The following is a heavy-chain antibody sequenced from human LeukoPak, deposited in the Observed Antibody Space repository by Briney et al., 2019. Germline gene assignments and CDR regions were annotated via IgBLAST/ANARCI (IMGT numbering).Heavy chain of an antibody. CDR1: GFTFDDYA. V-gene: IGHV3-9*01. J-gene: IGHJ5*02. D-gene: IGHD6-19*01. CDR3: AKDQGPGIAVAGT. Sequence: GRSLRLSCAASGFTFDDYAMHWVRQAPGKGLEWVSGISWNSGSIGYADSVKGRFTISRDNAKNSLYLQMNSLRAEDTALYYCAKDQGPGIAVAGTWGQGTLVTVSS. CDR2: ISWNSGSI.